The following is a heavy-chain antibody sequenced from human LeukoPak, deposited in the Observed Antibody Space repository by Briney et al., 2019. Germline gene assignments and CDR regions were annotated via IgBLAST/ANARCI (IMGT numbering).Heavy chain of an antibody. V-gene: IGHV1-69*04. D-gene: IGHD2-15*01. Sequence: SVKVSCKAHGGTFNNVGISWVRQAPGQGLEWMGRIIPALNIVNYAQKFQGRVTITADKFTNTAYMELSSLRSEDTAVYYCARDPALLGYCKSVSCPVTYGMDVWGQGTTVTVSS. CDR1: GGTFNNVG. CDR2: IIPALNIV. J-gene: IGHJ6*02. CDR3: ARDPALLGYCKSVSCPVTYGMDV.